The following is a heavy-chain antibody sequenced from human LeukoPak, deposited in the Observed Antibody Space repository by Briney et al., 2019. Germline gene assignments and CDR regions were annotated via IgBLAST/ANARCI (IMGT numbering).Heavy chain of an antibody. J-gene: IGHJ4*02. CDR3: AKERYYYGSGSYYNRGPSDY. Sequence: AGGSLRLSCAASGFTFSSYGMHWVRQAPGKGLEWVAVISYDGSNKYYADSVKGRFTISRDNSKNTLYLQMNSLRAEDTAVYYCAKERYYYGSGSYYNRGPSDYWGQGTLVTVSS. V-gene: IGHV3-30*18. CDR2: ISYDGSNK. D-gene: IGHD3-10*01. CDR1: GFTFSSYG.